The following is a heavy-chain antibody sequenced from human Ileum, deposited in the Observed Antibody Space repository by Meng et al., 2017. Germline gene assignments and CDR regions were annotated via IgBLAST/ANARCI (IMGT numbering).Heavy chain of an antibody. CDR2: IYPGGSI. D-gene: IGHD2-15*01. CDR3: VRNDYCSGGTCYPHFDY. CDR1: GGSINGCVW. Sequence: ESGPVMCEHAGTLHLTGAVSGGSINGCVWWSWVRQAPGKGLEWIGEIYPGGSINYNPSLKSRVTISADTSKNQFSLSLDSVTAADTAVYYCVRNDYCSGGTCYPHFDYWGQGTLVTVSS. V-gene: IGHV4-4*02. J-gene: IGHJ4*02.